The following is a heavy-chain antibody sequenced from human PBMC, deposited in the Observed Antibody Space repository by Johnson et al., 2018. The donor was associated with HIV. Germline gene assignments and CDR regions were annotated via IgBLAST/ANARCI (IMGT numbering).Heavy chain of an antibody. CDR1: GFTFGSYA. V-gene: IGHV3-30*04. D-gene: IGHD3-22*01. CDR3: AKGMDYYDSSGYYRRVYDAFDI. Sequence: QVQLVESGGGLVQPGGSLRLSCAASGFTFGSYALHWVRQAPGKGLEWVALISYDGNNKYYTDSVKGRFTISRDNSKNTLYLQINSLRTKDTAVYYCAKGMDYYDSSGYYRRVYDAFDIWGQGTMVTVSS. CDR2: ISYDGNNK. J-gene: IGHJ3*02.